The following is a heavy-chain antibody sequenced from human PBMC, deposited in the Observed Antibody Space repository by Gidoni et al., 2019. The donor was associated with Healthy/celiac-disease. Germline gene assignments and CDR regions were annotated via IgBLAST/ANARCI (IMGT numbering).Heavy chain of an antibody. CDR3: ARDRTNHYYGMDV. CDR1: ASTFTSYG. J-gene: IGHJ6*02. CDR2: ISAYNGNT. Sequence: QVQLVQSGAAPKKPGASVQVSCTASASTFTSYGISWVRQAPGQGLEWMGWISAYNGNTNYAQKRQGRVTMTTDTSTSTADMELRSLRSDDTAVYYCARDRTNHYYGMDVWGQGTTVTVSS. V-gene: IGHV1-18*01.